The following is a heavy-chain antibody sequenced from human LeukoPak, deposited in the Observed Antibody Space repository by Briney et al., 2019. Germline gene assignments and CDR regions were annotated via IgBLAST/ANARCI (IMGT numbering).Heavy chain of an antibody. CDR2: IKQDGSEK. J-gene: IGHJ4*02. V-gene: IGHV3-7*01. CDR3: ARDLCCSSTSPSDY. D-gene: IGHD2-2*01. Sequence: GGSLRLSCAASGFTLSSYWMSWVRQAPGKGLEWVANIKQDGSEKYYVDSVKGRFTISRDNAKNSLYLQMNSLRAEDTAVYYCARDLCCSSTSPSDYWGQGTLVTVSS. CDR1: GFTLSSYW.